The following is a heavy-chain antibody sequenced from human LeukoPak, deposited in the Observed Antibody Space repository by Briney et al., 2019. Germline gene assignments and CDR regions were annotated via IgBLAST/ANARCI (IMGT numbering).Heavy chain of an antibody. CDR3: ARGVSRAFDY. Sequence: GRSLRLSCAASGFTFRNYGMHWVRQAPGKGLEWVSYIISSGGTIYYADSVKGRFTISGDNAKNSLYLQMNSLRDEDTAVYYCARGVSRAFDYWGQGTLVTVSS. V-gene: IGHV3-48*02. CDR2: IISSGGTI. D-gene: IGHD6-13*01. CDR1: GFTFRNYG. J-gene: IGHJ4*02.